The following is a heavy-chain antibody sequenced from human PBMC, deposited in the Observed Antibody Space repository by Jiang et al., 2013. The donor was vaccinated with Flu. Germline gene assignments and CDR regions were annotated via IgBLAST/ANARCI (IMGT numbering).Heavy chain of an antibody. V-gene: IGHV1-46*01. CDR3: ARVTAVRFAEDLRF. D-gene: IGHD3-10*01. Sequence: HWVRQTPGQGPEWMGRINPNDGTTIYSQRFQGRVTMTSDTSTTTVNMELTSLRSDDTAVYYCARVTAVRFAEDLRFWGQGTLVIVSS. CDR2: INPNDGTT. J-gene: IGHJ4*02.